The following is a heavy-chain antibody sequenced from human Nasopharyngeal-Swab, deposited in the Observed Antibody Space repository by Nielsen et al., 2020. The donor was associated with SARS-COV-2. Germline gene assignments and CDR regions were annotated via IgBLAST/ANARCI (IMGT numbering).Heavy chain of an antibody. CDR2: IYYTGST. Sequence: SETLSLTCTVSGGSISGYYWSWIRQPPGKGLEWSGNIYYTGSTKYNPSLKSRVTISIDTSKNQFSLKLSSVTAADTAVYYCARDRPNYGMDVWGRGTTVTVSS. CDR1: GGSISGYY. J-gene: IGHJ6*02. CDR3: ARDRPNYGMDV. V-gene: IGHV4-59*01.